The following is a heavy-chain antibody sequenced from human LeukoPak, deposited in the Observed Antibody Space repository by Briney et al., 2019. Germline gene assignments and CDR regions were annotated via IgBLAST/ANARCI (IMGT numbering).Heavy chain of an antibody. CDR1: GGSISSSSYY. V-gene: IGHV4-39*07. Sequence: SETLSLTCTVSGGSISSSSYYWSWIRQPPGKGLEWIGEINHSGSTNYNPSLKSRVTISVDTSKNQFSLKLSSVTAADTAVYYCARAMAVAQGDYWGQGTLVTVSS. CDR2: INHSGST. CDR3: ARAMAVAQGDY. J-gene: IGHJ4*02. D-gene: IGHD6-19*01.